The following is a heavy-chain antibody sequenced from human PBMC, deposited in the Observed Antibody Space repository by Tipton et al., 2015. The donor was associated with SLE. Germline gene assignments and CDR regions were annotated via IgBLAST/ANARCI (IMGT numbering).Heavy chain of an antibody. CDR2: IYTSGRT. D-gene: IGHD1-1*01. Sequence: TLSLTCTVSGGSISSGTDYWSWIRQPAGKGLEWIGHIYTSGRTNYNPPLKSRVTISADTSNNQFSLKLSSVTATDTAVYYCARVQRLPRSFDLWGRGTLVTVSS. J-gene: IGHJ2*01. CDR3: ARVQRLPRSFDL. CDR1: GGSISSGTDY. V-gene: IGHV4-61*09.